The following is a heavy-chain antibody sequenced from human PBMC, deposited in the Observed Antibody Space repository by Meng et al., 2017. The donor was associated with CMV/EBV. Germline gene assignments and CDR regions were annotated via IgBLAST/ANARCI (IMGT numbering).Heavy chain of an antibody. CDR3: ASPPYQLPPG. CDR2: ISSSGSTI. Sequence: GESLKISCAASGFTFSSYEMNWVRQAPGKGLEWVSYISSSGSTIYYADSVKGRFTISRDNAKNSLYLQMNSLGAEDTAVYYCASPPYQLPPGWGQGTLVTVSS. CDR1: GFTFSSYE. V-gene: IGHV3-48*03. J-gene: IGHJ4*02. D-gene: IGHD2-2*01.